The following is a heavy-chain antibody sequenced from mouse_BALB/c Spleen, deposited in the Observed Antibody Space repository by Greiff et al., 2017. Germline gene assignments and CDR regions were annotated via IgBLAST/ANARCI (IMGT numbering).Heavy chain of an antibody. V-gene: IGHV3-6*02. CDR3: AREGLRLFAY. J-gene: IGHJ3*01. D-gene: IGHD2-4*01. CDR2: ISYDGSN. Sequence: DVQLVESGPGLVKPSQSLSLTCSVTGYSITSGYYWNWIRQFPGNKLEWMGYISYDGSNNYNPSLKNRISITRDTSKNQFFLKLNSVTTEDTATYYCAREGLRLFAYWGQGTLVTVSA. CDR1: GYSITSGYY.